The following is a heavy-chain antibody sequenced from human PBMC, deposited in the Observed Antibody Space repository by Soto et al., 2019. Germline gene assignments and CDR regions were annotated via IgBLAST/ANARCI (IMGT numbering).Heavy chain of an antibody. CDR1: GFTFSSYG. V-gene: IGHV3-30*18. CDR3: AKAYSSTSLGYFDY. CDR2: ISYDGSNK. J-gene: IGHJ4*02. Sequence: QVQLVESGGGVVQPGRSLRLSCAASGFTFSSYGMQWVRQAPGKGLEWVAVISYDGSNKYYADSVKGRFTISRDNSKNTLYLQMNSLRAEDTVVYYCAKAYSSTSLGYFDYWGQGTLVTVSS. D-gene: IGHD2-2*01.